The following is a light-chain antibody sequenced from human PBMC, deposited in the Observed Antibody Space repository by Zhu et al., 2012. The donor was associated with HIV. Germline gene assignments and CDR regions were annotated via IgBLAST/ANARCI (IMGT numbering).Light chain of an antibody. Sequence: EIVLTQSPGTLSLSPGERATLSCRASQTVYSNYLAWYQQKPGQPPRLLIYGTSSRATGIPDRFSGSGSGTDLTLTISRLEPEDFVVYFCQQYGDSPRTFGQGTKVEI. CDR2: GTS. J-gene: IGKJ2*01. CDR3: QQYGDSPRT. CDR1: QTVYSNY. V-gene: IGKV3-20*01.